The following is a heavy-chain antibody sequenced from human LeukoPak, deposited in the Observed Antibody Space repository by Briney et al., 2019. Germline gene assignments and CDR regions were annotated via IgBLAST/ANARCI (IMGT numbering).Heavy chain of an antibody. CDR1: GGSFSDSY. CDR2: INHSGST. D-gene: IGHD2-2*02. V-gene: IGHV4-34*01. CDR3: ARGSRYCSSISCYKYYYAMDV. Sequence: PSETLSLTCAVYGGSFSDSYWSWIRQPPGKGLEWIGEINHSGSTNFKSSLKSRVTISVDTSKNQFSLKLSSVTAADTAVYFCARGSRYCSSISCYKYYYAMDVWGQGTTVTVFS. J-gene: IGHJ6*02.